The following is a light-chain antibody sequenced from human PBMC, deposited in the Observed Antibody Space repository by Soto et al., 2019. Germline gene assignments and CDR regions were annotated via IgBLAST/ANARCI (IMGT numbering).Light chain of an antibody. J-gene: IGLJ1*01. Sequence: QSALTQPASVSGSPGQSITISCTGTSSDVGGYNYVSWYQQHPGIAPKLMIYGVTNRPSGVSTRFSGSKSGNTASLTISGLQPEDEDDDHCNSYTSASTLLYLFGTGTKLTVL. V-gene: IGLV2-14*01. CDR3: NSYTSASTLLYL. CDR1: SSDVGGYNY. CDR2: GVT.